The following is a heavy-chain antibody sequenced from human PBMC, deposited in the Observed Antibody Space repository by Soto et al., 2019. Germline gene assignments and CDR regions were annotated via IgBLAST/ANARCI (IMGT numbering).Heavy chain of an antibody. D-gene: IGHD5-12*01. J-gene: IGHJ4*02. CDR1: GGSISSYY. V-gene: IGHV4-59*01. Sequence: SETLSLTCTISGGSISSYYWSWIRQPPGKGLEWIGYIYYSGSTNYNPSLKSRVTISVDTSKNQFSLKLSSVTAADTAVYYCARFPGWLRQYYFDYWGQGTLVTVSS. CDR2: IYYSGST. CDR3: ARFPGWLRQYYFDY.